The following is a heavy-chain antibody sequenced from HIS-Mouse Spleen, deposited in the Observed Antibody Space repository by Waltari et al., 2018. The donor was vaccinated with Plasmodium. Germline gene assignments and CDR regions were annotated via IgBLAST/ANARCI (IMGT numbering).Heavy chain of an antibody. CDR3: ARDSPTIAADDAFDI. D-gene: IGHD6-13*01. J-gene: IGHJ3*02. V-gene: IGHV4-39*07. CDR2: LYYSGRT. Sequence: QLQLQESGPGLVKPSETLSLTCTVSGGSISSSSYYWGWIRQPPGKGLEWIGRLYYSGRTYYNPSLKSRVTISVDTSKNQFSLKLSSVTAADTAVYYCARDSPTIAADDAFDIWGQGTMVTVSS. CDR1: GGSISSSSYY.